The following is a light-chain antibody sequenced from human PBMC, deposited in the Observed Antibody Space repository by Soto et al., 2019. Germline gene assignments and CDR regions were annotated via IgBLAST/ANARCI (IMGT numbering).Light chain of an antibody. CDR2: GTS. V-gene: IGKV3-20*01. Sequence: EIVLTQSPGILSLSPGARATLSCRASQTVAYTSLAWYQQRPGQAPRLLIYGTSTRATGTPDRFIGSGSGTAFPLTISRLEPEDFAVYYCQQYVTTPRTFGQGPKVE. J-gene: IGKJ1*01. CDR1: QTVAYTS. CDR3: QQYVTTPRT.